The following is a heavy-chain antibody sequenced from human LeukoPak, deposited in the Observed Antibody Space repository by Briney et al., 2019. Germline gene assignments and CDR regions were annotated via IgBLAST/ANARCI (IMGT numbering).Heavy chain of an antibody. CDR3: ARDCEFCDLLFYMNV. Sequence: SETLSLTCTVSGGSISSTGYYCTWIRQPAGKGLEWIGHIDNSGSTNCNPSLKSRVTISVDTSKNQFSLNLTSVTAADTAVYYCARDCEFCDLLFYMNVWGKGTTVTVSS. CDR1: GGSISSTGYY. CDR2: IDNSGST. D-gene: IGHD3-16*01. J-gene: IGHJ6*03. V-gene: IGHV4-61*09.